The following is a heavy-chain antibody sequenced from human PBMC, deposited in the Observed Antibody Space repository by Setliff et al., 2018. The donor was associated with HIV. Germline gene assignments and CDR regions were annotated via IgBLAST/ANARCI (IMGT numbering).Heavy chain of an antibody. CDR1: GYTFNNFD. V-gene: IGHV1-8*03. J-gene: IGHJ6*03. D-gene: IGHD6-13*01. Sequence: ASVKVSCKASGYTFNNFDINWVRQTAGQGLEWVGWMNPKTGNTGYAHRFQGRASITRSTSTGTAYMELTGLKPEDTAAYFCARIAVGGSHGPDYHMDVWGGGTMVTVSS. CDR3: ARIAVGGSHGPDYHMDV. CDR2: MNPKTGNT.